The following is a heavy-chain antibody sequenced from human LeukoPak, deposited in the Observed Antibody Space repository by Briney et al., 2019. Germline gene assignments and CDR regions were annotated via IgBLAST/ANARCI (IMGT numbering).Heavy chain of an antibody. CDR1: GGSISSYY. J-gene: IGHJ4*02. V-gene: IGHV4-59*12. Sequence: SETLSLTCTVSGGSISSYYWSWIRQPPGKGLEWIGYIYYSGSTNYNPSLKSRLTISLDTSKNQFSLKLSSVTAADTAVYYCARGPVRDYSNYWGQGTLVTVSS. CDR2: IYYSGST. CDR3: ARGPVRDYSNY. D-gene: IGHD4-11*01.